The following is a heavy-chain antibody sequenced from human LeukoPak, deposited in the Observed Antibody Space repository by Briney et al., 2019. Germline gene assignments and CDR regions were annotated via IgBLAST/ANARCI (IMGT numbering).Heavy chain of an antibody. V-gene: IGHV6-1*01. Sequence: SQTLSLTCAISGDSVSSNNAVWNWIRQSPSRGLEWLGKTYYRSKWLNDSAVSVKSRITINPDTSKNQISLQLNSVTPEDTAVYYCARSLWGGALDIWGQGTTAAVSS. CDR1: GDSVSSNNAV. CDR3: ARSLWGGALDI. J-gene: IGHJ3*02. CDR2: TYYRSKWLN. D-gene: IGHD3-16*01.